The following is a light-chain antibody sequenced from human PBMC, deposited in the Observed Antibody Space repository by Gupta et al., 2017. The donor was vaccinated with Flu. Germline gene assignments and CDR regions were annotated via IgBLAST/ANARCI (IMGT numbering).Light chain of an antibody. CDR3: QQQSRWPPWA. Sequence: ATLLLSPGERAHLSCRASQSVDSSADWYGQRPGQARRLLSYEATNRDAGIPARFSGSGCGTDFTLTINSREPEDFAVYYCQQQSRWPPWAFGQGTKVEIK. CDR2: EAT. CDR1: QSVDSS. J-gene: IGKJ1*01. V-gene: IGKV3-11*01.